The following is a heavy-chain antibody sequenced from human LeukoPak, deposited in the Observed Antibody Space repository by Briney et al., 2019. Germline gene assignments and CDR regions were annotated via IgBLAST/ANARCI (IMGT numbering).Heavy chain of an antibody. CDR2: IYSGGIT. V-gene: IGHV3-53*01. D-gene: IGHD3-22*01. Sequence: GGSLRLSCAASGFTVSSNYMSWVRQAPGKGLEWVSVIYSGGITYYADSVKGRFTISRDNSKNTLYLQMNSLRAEDTAVYYCARDRRGYYDSSGYAYFDYWGQGTLVTASS. J-gene: IGHJ4*02. CDR1: GFTVSSNY. CDR3: ARDRRGYYDSSGYAYFDY.